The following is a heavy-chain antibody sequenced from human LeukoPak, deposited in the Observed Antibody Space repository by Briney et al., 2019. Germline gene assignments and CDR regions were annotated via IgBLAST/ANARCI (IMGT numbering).Heavy chain of an antibody. Sequence: ASVKVSCKASGYTFTGYYMHWVRQAPGQGLEWMGWINPNSGGTNYAQKFQGRVTMTRDTSISTAYMELSRLRSDDTAVYYCARGWDGIQLWPYYFDYWGQGTLVTVSS. CDR1: GYTFTGYY. CDR3: ARGWDGIQLWPYYFDY. D-gene: IGHD5-18*01. CDR2: INPNSGGT. V-gene: IGHV1-2*02. J-gene: IGHJ4*02.